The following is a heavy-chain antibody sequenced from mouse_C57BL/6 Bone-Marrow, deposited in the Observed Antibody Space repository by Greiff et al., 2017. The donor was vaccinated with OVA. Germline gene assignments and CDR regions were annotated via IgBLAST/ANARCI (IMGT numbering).Heavy chain of an antibody. CDR3: ARGSTAQARGFAY. V-gene: IGHV1-54*01. J-gene: IGHJ3*01. CDR1: GYAFTNYL. D-gene: IGHD3-2*02. Sequence: VQLQQSGAELVRPGTSVKVSCKASGYAFTNYLIEWVKQRPGQGLEWIGVFNPGSGGTNYNEKFKGKATLTADKSSSTAYMQLSSLTSEDSAVYFCARGSTAQARGFAYWGQGTLVTVSA. CDR2: FNPGSGGT.